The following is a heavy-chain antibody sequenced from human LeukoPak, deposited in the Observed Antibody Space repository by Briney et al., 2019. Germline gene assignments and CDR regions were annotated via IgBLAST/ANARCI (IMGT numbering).Heavy chain of an antibody. Sequence: ASVKVSCKASGYTFTGYYMHWVRQAPGQGLELMGWINPNSGGTNYAQKFQGWVTMTRDTSISTAYMELSRLRSDDTAVYYCARDSGLYSSGWYDYWGQGTLVTVSS. J-gene: IGHJ4*02. CDR2: INPNSGGT. D-gene: IGHD6-19*01. V-gene: IGHV1-2*04. CDR3: ARDSGLYSSGWYDY. CDR1: GYTFTGYY.